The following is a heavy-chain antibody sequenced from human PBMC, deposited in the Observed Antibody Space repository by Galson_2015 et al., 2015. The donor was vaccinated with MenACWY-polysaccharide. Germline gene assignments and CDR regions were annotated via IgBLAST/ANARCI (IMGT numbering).Heavy chain of an antibody. CDR1: GYTFTSYY. CDR3: ARDLYDYGDYFSAESDY. J-gene: IGHJ4*02. CDR2: INPSGGST. V-gene: IGHV1-46*01. Sequence: CKASGYTFTSYYMHWVRQAPGQGLEWMGIINPSGGSTSYAQKFQGRVTMTRDTSTSTVYMELSSLRSEDTAVYYCARDLYDYGDYFSAESDYWGQGTLVTISS. D-gene: IGHD4-17*01.